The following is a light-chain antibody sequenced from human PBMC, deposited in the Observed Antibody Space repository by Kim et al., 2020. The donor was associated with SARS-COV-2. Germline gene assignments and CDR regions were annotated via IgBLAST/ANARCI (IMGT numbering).Light chain of an antibody. Sequence: SYELTQPPSVSVSPGQTASITCSGDKLGNEYVSWYQQKPGQSPVLVIYQDRKRPSGIPERFSGSNSGNTATLTISGTQAMDEADYYCQAWDTSTAYVFGT. V-gene: IGLV3-1*01. J-gene: IGLJ1*01. CDR2: QDR. CDR3: QAWDTSTAYV. CDR1: KLGNEY.